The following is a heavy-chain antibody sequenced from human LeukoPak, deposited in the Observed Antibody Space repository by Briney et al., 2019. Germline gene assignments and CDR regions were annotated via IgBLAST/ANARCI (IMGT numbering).Heavy chain of an antibody. J-gene: IGHJ4*02. CDR2: INPTDGSA. Sequence: RASVKVSCKASGYKFTSYYVHWVRQAPGQGLEWMGIINPTDGSAMYAQQFRGRVTMTRDMSTSTIYMDLSSLRSEDRAVYYCARSLYDMKFDYWGQGTLVTVSS. CDR3: ARSLYDMKFDY. CDR1: GYKFTSYY. V-gene: IGHV1-46*01. D-gene: IGHD2/OR15-2a*01.